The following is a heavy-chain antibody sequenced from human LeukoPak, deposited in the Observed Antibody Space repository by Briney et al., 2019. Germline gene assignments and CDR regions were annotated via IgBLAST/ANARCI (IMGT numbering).Heavy chain of an antibody. Sequence: GASVTVSCTVSGYTLTELSMHRVQQAPGKGLEWMGGFDPEDGETIYAQKFQGRVTMTEDTSTDTAYMELSSLRSEDTAVYYCATQPYYDSSGYLFDYWGQGTLVTVSS. CDR1: GYTLTELS. CDR3: ATQPYYDSSGYLFDY. V-gene: IGHV1-24*01. D-gene: IGHD3-22*01. J-gene: IGHJ4*02. CDR2: FDPEDGET.